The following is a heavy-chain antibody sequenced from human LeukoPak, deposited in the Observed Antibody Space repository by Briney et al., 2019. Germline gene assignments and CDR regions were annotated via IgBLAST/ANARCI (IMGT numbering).Heavy chain of an antibody. V-gene: IGHV3-48*03. J-gene: IGHJ4*02. D-gene: IGHD1-7*01. Sequence: GGSLRPSCATSGFSFSSYEMNWVRQAPAKGLEWVPYVSSSGSTIYYPDSVKGRFTISRDNAKNSLYLQMNSLSAEDTAVYYCASKIPGTSYFGYWGQGTLVTVSS. CDR1: GFSFSSYE. CDR3: ASKIPGTSYFGY. CDR2: VSSSGSTI.